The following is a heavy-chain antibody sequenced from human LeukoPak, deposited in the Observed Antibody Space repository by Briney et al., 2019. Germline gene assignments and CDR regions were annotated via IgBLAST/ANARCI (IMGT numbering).Heavy chain of an antibody. D-gene: IGHD2-2*01. CDR2: ISYDGSNK. CDR3: ANLIVVVPAAMGYDY. Sequence: HPGGSLRLSCAASGFTFSSYGMHWVRQAPGKGLEWVAVISYDGSNKYYADSVKGRFTISRDNSKNTLYLQMNSLRAEDTAVYYCANLIVVVPAAMGYDYWGQGTLVTVSS. J-gene: IGHJ4*02. CDR1: GFTFSSYG. V-gene: IGHV3-30*18.